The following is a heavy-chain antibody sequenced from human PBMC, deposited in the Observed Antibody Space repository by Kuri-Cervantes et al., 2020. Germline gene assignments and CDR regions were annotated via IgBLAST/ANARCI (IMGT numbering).Heavy chain of an antibody. D-gene: IGHD3-16*01. V-gene: IGHV3-64*02. CDR3: ARNSGGIDS. CDR1: GFTFSSYA. CDR2: ISSNGGST. Sequence: GGSLRLSCAASGFTFSSYAMHWVRQAPGKGLEYVSAISSNGGSTYYADSVKGRFTISRDNSKNTLYLQMNSLRAEDTAVYYCARNSGGIDSWGQGTLVTVSS. J-gene: IGHJ5*01.